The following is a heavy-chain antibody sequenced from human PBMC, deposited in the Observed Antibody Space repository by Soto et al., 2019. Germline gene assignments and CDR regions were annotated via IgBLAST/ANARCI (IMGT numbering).Heavy chain of an antibody. Sequence: ASVMVSCKASGGTFSSYTISWVRQAPGQGLEWMGRIIPILGIANYAQKFQGRVTITADKSTSTAYMELSSLRSEDTAVYYWASVPSSVTTRRGDLFDPWSQGTPVPVSS. D-gene: IGHD4-17*01. V-gene: IGHV1-69*02. CDR1: GGTFSSYT. J-gene: IGHJ5*02. CDR2: IIPILGIA. CDR3: ASVPSSVTTRRGDLFDP.